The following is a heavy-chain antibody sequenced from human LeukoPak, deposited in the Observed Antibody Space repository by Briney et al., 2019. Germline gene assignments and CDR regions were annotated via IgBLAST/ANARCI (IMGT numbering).Heavy chain of an antibody. CDR3: ARDSPVAYYYGMDV. J-gene: IGHJ6*02. CDR2: IYSGGST. CDR1: GFTVSSNY. Sequence: GGSLSLSCAASGFTVSSNYMSWVRQAPGKGLEWVSVIYSGGSTYYADSVKGRFTISRDNSKNTLYLQMNSLRAEDTAVYYCARDSPVAYYYGMDVWGQGTTVTVSS. V-gene: IGHV3-66*01.